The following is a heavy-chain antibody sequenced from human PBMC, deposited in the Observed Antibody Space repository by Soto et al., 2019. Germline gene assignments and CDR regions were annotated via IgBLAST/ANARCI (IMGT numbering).Heavy chain of an antibody. Sequence: SETLSLTCTVSGGSVTSDEDYWSWIRQSPGKGLVWIGYISNSGSTGYNPSLKPRLSMSVDRSKNQFTLRLTSVTAADTAVYFCATESGSTYGYFDYWGQGTQVTVSS. CDR2: ISNSGST. CDR3: ATESGSTYGYFDY. V-gene: IGHV4-30-4*01. J-gene: IGHJ4*02. CDR1: GGSVTSDEDY. D-gene: IGHD4-17*01.